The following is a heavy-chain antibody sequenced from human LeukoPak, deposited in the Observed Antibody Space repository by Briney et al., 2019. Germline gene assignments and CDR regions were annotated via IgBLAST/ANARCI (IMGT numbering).Heavy chain of an antibody. CDR1: GFTFSNYW. J-gene: IGHJ3*02. CDR3: ARGGGSGRWGSAFDM. Sequence: GGSLRLSCAASGFTFSNYWMNWVRQTPGKGLEWVANIKQDGSEKYYVDSVKGRFTISRDNAKKSLYLQMNSLRAEDTAVYYCARGGGSGRWGSAFDMWGQGTMVTVSS. CDR2: IKQDGSEK. V-gene: IGHV3-7*01. D-gene: IGHD6-19*01.